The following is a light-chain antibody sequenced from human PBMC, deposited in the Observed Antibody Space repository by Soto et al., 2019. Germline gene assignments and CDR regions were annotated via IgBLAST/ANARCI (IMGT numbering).Light chain of an antibody. CDR2: NAV. CDR1: QDIHNY. V-gene: IGKV1-33*01. Sequence: DIQLTQSPTSLSASVGDRVTISCQASQDIHNYLNWYQHIPGKAPRLLIFNAVYLETGVPSRFSGSGSGAEFTLTISILQPEDIASYFYQEFEDVPPHTFGGGTKVEI. J-gene: IGKJ4*01. CDR3: QEFEDVPPHT.